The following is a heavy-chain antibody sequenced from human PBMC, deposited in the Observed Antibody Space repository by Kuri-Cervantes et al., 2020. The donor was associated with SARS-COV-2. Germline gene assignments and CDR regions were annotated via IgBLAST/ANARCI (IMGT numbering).Heavy chain of an antibody. J-gene: IGHJ4*02. CDR1: GFTFDDCA. V-gene: IGHV3-9*01. CDR2: MSWNSNNI. D-gene: IGHD5-18*01. Sequence: LSLPCAASGFTFDDCAMHWVRQTPGKGLEWVSGMSWNSNNIGYADSVKGRFTVSRDNARNSLFLQMNSLRPEDTAFYYSAKDRAALLGYTFGPDLDYWGQGTQVTVSS. CDR3: AKDRAALLGYTFGPDLDY.